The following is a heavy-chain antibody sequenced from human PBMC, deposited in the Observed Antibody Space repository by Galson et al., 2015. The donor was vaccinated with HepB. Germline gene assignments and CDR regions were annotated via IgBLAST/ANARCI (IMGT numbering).Heavy chain of an antibody. J-gene: IGHJ4*02. Sequence: SLRLSCAASGFTFSSYWMHWVRHAPGKGLVWVSRINTDATVTTHADSVKGRLTISRDNAKNTLYLQMNSLRAEDTAVYYCTRDLGVAALDSWGQGTLVTVSS. CDR3: TRDLGVAALDS. D-gene: IGHD2-15*01. CDR2: INTDATVT. V-gene: IGHV3-74*01. CDR1: GFTFSSYW.